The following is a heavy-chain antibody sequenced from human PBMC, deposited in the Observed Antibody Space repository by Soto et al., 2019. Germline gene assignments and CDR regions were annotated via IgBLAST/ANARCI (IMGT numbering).Heavy chain of an antibody. J-gene: IGHJ6*02. CDR3: ARGWRGIGRSGWYGLWRAYYYYYGMDV. CDR1: GYTFTSYD. V-gene: IGHV1-8*01. Sequence: VSVKVSCKASGYTFTSYDINWVRQATGQGLEWMGWMNPNSGNTGYAQKFQGRVTMTRNTSISTAYMELSSLRSEDTAVYYCARGWRGIGRSGWYGLWRAYYYYYGMDVWGQGTTVTVSS. D-gene: IGHD6-19*01. CDR2: MNPNSGNT.